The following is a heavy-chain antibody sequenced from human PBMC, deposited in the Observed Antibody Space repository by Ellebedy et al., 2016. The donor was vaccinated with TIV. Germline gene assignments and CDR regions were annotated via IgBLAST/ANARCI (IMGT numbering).Heavy chain of an antibody. CDR2: ITWDGDST. CDR3: VKEYYYDTSGVTSEGDSNVFDS. D-gene: IGHD3-22*01. V-gene: IGHV3-43*01. CDR1: GFTFADYT. J-gene: IGHJ4*02. Sequence: GGSLRLXXAASGFTFADYTMHWVRQTPGKGLEWVSLITWDGDSTYYADSVKGRFTISRDNSKNSLYLQMNSLRTEDTALYYCVKEYYYDTSGVTSEGDSNVFDSWGQGTPVTVAS.